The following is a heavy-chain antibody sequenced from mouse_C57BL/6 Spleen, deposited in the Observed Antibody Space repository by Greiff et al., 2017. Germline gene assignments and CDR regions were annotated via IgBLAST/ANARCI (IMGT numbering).Heavy chain of an antibody. J-gene: IGHJ2*01. CDR3: ARRDITTVVAHFDY. CDR2: ISSGSSTI. CDR1: GFTFSDYG. Sequence: DVMLVESGGGLVKPGGSLKLSCAASGFTFSDYGMHWVRQAPEKGLEWVAYISSGSSTIYYADTVKGRFTISRDNAKNTLFLQMTSLRSEDTAMYYCARRDITTVVAHFDYWGQGTTLTVSS. D-gene: IGHD1-1*01. V-gene: IGHV5-17*01.